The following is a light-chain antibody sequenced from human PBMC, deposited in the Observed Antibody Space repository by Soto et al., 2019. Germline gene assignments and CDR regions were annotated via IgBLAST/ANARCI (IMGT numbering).Light chain of an antibody. Sequence: QSVLTQPPSASGTPGQRVTISCSGSSSNIGSNTVNWYQQLPRTAPKVLIYSNNQRPSGVPDRFSGSKSGTSASLAISGLQSEDEADYYCAAWDGSLNVDVFGTGTKLTVL. CDR1: SSNIGSNT. CDR3: AAWDGSLNVDV. CDR2: SNN. V-gene: IGLV1-44*01. J-gene: IGLJ1*01.